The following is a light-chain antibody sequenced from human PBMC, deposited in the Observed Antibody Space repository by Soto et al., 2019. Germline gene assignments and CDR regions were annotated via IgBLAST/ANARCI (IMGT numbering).Light chain of an antibody. Sequence: QSALTQPASVSGSPGQSITISCTGTSRDVGDYNYVSWYQQHPGKAPKIIIYGVSNRPSGISNRFSGSKSGNTASLTVSGLQAEDEADYYCSSYTATNTLVFGGETKLTVL. CDR3: SSYTATNTLV. J-gene: IGLJ2*01. CDR2: GVS. CDR1: SRDVGDYNY. V-gene: IGLV2-14*01.